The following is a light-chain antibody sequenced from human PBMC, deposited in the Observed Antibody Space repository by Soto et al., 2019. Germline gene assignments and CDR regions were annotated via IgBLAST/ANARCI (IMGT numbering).Light chain of an antibody. CDR3: QPWGSGLWV. J-gene: IGLJ3*02. V-gene: IGLV4-69*01. CDR1: SGHNTHA. Sequence: QLVLTQSPSASASLGASVKLTCTLTSGHNTHAIAWHQQRPGKGPRYLMKLDSDGSHTKGDGVPDRFSGSSSGAERYLTISSLQSEDEAAYYCQPWGSGLWVFGGGTKLTVL. CDR2: LDSDGSH.